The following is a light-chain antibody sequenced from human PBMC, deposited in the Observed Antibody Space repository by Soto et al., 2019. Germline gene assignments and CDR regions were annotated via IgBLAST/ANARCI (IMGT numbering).Light chain of an antibody. V-gene: IGLV2-18*01. Sequence: QSVLTQPPSVSGSPGQSVTISCSGTIDDVTAYYRVSWYQQTPGTAPKLMIYDVSNRPSGVPDRFSGSRSGNTASLTIYGLQAEDECDYYCSVYTRTSTYVFGTGTKVTVL. CDR2: DVS. CDR1: IDDVTAYYR. CDR3: SVYTRTSTYV. J-gene: IGLJ1*01.